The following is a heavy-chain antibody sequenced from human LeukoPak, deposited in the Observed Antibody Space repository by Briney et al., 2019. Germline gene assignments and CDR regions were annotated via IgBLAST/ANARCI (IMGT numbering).Heavy chain of an antibody. Sequence: PGRSLRLSCAASGFTFSSYGMHWVRQAPGKGLEWVAVIWYDGSNKYYADSVKGRFTISRDNSKNTLYLQMNSLRAEDTAVYYCARENYDSSGSNGYYYYYMDVWGKGTTVTVSS. V-gene: IGHV3-33*01. CDR1: GFTFSSYG. CDR2: IWYDGSNK. CDR3: ARENYDSSGSNGYYYYYMDV. D-gene: IGHD3-22*01. J-gene: IGHJ6*03.